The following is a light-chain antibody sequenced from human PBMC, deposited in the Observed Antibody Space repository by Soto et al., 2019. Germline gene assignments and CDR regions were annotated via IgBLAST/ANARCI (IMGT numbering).Light chain of an antibody. CDR1: SSNVGGYNS. V-gene: IGLV2-14*01. J-gene: IGLJ2*01. CDR3: SSDTSSSSTPVV. Sequence: QSALTQPASVSGSPGQSITISCTGTSSNVGGYNSVSWYQQHPGKAPKLMMYDVTNRPSEVSNRYSGSKSGNTASLTISGFQADDESDYYCSSDTSSSSTPVVFGGGTKVTVL. CDR2: DVT.